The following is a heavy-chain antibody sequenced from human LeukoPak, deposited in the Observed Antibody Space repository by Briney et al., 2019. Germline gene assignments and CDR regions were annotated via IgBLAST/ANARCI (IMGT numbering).Heavy chain of an antibody. CDR1: GYTFTSYD. D-gene: IGHD3-3*01. J-gene: IGHJ5*02. Sequence: ASVTVSFKASGYTFTSYDINWVRQAPGQGLEWMGWMNPNSGNTGYAQKFQGRVTMTRNTSISTAYMELSSLRSEDTAVYYCARTGGHYDFWSGYWPTNWFDPWGQGTLVTVSS. CDR2: MNPNSGNT. CDR3: ARTGGHYDFWSGYWPTNWFDP. V-gene: IGHV1-8*01.